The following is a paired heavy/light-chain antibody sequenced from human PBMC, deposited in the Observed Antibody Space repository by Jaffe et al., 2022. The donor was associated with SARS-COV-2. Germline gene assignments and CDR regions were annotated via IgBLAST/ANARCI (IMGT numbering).Light chain of an antibody. CDR3: CSYAGRPYWV. V-gene: IGLV2-11*01. Sequence: QSALTQPRSVSGSPGQSVTISCTGTSSDVGGYNYVSWYQQHPGKAPKLMIYDVSKRPSGVPDRFSGSKSGNTASLTISGLQAEDEADYYCCSYAGRPYWVFGGGTKLTVL. CDR2: DVS. CDR1: SSDVGGYNY. J-gene: IGLJ3*02.
Heavy chain of an antibody. Sequence: QVQLVQSGAEVKKPGASVKVSCKASGYTFTSYYMHWVRQAPGQGLEWMGIINPSGGSTSYAQKLQGRVTMTRDTSTSTVYMELSSLRSEDTAVYYCARHKSGGSGSYWGYYYYMDVWGKGTTVTVSS. CDR1: GYTFTSYY. CDR3: ARHKSGGSGSYWGYYYYMDV. D-gene: IGHD3-10*01. CDR2: INPSGGST. V-gene: IGHV1-46*04. J-gene: IGHJ6*03.